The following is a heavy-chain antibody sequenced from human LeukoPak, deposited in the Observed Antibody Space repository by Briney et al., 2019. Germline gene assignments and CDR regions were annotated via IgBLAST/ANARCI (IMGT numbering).Heavy chain of an antibody. J-gene: IGHJ4*02. CDR2: IYYSGST. D-gene: IGHD6-19*01. CDR1: GGSISSYY. V-gene: IGHV4-59*01. CDR3: ARASSGSSGWHGLSNPPDY. Sequence: SETLSLTCTVSGGSISSYYWSWIRQPPGKGLEWIGYIYYSGSTNYNPSLKSRVTISVDTSKNQFSLKLSSVTAADTAVYYCARASSGSSGWHGLSNPPDYWGQGTLVTVSS.